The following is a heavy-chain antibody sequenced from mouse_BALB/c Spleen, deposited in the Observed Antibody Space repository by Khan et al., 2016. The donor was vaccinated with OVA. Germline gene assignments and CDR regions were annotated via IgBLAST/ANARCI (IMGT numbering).Heavy chain of an antibody. CDR2: IYPGGGYT. CDR3: ARRGAARATCDYFDY. Sequence: VQLKQSGTELARPGTSVKMSCKAAGYTFSNYWIGWVKQRPGHGLEWIGDIYPGGGYTNYNENFKGKATLTADTSSSTAYMQLSSLASEDSAVYDCARRGAARATCDYFDYWGQGTTLTGSS. CDR1: GYTFSNYW. J-gene: IGHJ2*01. V-gene: IGHV1-63*02. D-gene: IGHD3-1*01.